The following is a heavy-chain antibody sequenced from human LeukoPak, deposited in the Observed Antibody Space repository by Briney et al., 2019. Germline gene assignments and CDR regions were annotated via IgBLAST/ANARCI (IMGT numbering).Heavy chain of an antibody. CDR3: ACGDLRYFDWFLYST. J-gene: IGHJ5*02. CDR1: GGSISSYY. CDR2: IYTSGST. D-gene: IGHD3-9*01. Sequence: SETLSLTCTVSGGSISSYYWSWIRQPAGKGPEWIGRIYTSGSTNYNPSLKSRVTMSVDTSKNQFSLKLSSVTAADTAVYYCACGDLRYFDWFLYSTWGQGTLVTVSS. V-gene: IGHV4-4*07.